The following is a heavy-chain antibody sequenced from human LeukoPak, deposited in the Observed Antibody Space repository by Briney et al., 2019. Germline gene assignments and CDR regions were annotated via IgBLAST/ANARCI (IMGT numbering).Heavy chain of an antibody. CDR3: ARTTIFGVVFDY. Sequence: SETLSLTCTVSGGSISSGGYYWSWIRQHPGKGLEWIGYIYYSGSTYYNPSLKSRVTISVDTSKNQFSLKLSSVTAADTAVYYCARTTIFGVVFDYWGQGTLVTVSP. V-gene: IGHV4-31*03. J-gene: IGHJ4*02. D-gene: IGHD3-3*01. CDR1: GGSISSGGYY. CDR2: IYYSGST.